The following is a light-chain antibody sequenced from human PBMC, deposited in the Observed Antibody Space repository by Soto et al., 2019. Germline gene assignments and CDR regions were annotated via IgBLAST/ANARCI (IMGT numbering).Light chain of an antibody. CDR2: SNN. V-gene: IGLV1-44*01. CDR1: SSNIGSNT. Sequence: QSVLTQPPSASGTPGQRVTISCSGSSSNIGSNTVNWYQQFPGTAPKLLIYSNNQRHSGVPDRFSVSKSGTSASLAISGLQSEDEADYHCAAWADSLNGYVYGTGPKVTVL. J-gene: IGLJ1*01. CDR3: AAWADSLNGYV.